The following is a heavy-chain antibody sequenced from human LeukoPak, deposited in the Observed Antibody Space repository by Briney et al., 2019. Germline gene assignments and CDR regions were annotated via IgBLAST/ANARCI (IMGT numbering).Heavy chain of an antibody. CDR1: GYTLTELS. CDR3: ATCGSYCPLLAEYFQH. V-gene: IGHV1-24*01. J-gene: IGHJ1*01. D-gene: IGHD1-26*01. CDR2: FDPEDGET. Sequence: ASVKVSCKVSGYTLTELSMHWVRQAPGKGLEWMGGFDPEDGETIYAQKFQGRVTMTEDTSTDTAYMELSSLRSEDTAVYYCATCGSYCPLLAEYFQHWGQGTLVTVSS.